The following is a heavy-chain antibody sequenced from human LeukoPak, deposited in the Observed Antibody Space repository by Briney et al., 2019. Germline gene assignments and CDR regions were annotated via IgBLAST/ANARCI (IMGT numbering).Heavy chain of an antibody. CDR3: ARQVGAHPVLDY. CDR2: ISSSSSYI. V-gene: IGHV3-21*01. CDR1: GFTFSSYS. D-gene: IGHD1-26*01. Sequence: GGSLRLSCAASGFTFSSYSMNWVRQAPGKGLEWVSSISSSSSYIYYVDSVKGRFTISRDNAKNSLYLQMNSLRAEDTAVYYCARQVGAHPVLDYWGQGTLVTVSS. J-gene: IGHJ4*02.